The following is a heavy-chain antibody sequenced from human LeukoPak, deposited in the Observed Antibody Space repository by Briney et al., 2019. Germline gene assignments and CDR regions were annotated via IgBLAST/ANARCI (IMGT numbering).Heavy chain of an antibody. J-gene: IGHJ4*02. D-gene: IGHD3-22*01. CDR2: ISSSGSTI. Sequence: GGSLRLSCAASGFTFSSYEMNWVRQAPGKGLEWVSYISSSGSTIYYADSVKGRFTISRDNAKNSLYLQMNSLRAEDTAVYYCARDREGYYYDSSGYFIFDYWGQGTLVTVSS. CDR1: GFTFSSYE. V-gene: IGHV3-48*03. CDR3: ARDREGYYYDSSGYFIFDY.